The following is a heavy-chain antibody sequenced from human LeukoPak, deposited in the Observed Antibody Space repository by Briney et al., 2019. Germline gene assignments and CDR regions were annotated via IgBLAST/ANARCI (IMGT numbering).Heavy chain of an antibody. J-gene: IGHJ4*02. CDR1: GFTFSSYA. D-gene: IGHD5-12*01. CDR3: ARGNLDIVATIGH. V-gene: IGHV3-30-3*01. Sequence: GGSLRLSCAAPGFTFSSYAMHWVRQAPGKGLEWVAVISYDGSNKYYADSVKGRFTISRDNSRIPLYLQMNSQRAEDTAVYYCARGNLDIVATIGHSGQGTLVTVSS. CDR2: ISYDGSNK.